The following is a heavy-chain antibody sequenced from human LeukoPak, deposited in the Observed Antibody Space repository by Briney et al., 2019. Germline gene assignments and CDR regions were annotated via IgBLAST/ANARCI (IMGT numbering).Heavy chain of an antibody. V-gene: IGHV3-15*01. CDR3: TTDYYGAGSYYYNWFDP. D-gene: IGHD3-10*01. J-gene: IGHJ5*02. CDR1: GFTFSIAW. CDR2: IKSKTAGGTT. Sequence: GGSLRLSCAASGFTFSIAWMSWVRQAPGEGLEWVGRIKSKTAGGTTDYPAPVKGRFTISRDDSKNTQYLQMNSLKTEDTAVYYCTTDYYGAGSYYYNWFDPWGQGTLVTVSS.